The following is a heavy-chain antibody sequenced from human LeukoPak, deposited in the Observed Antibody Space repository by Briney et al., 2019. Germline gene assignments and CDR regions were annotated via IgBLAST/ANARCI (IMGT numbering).Heavy chain of an antibody. V-gene: IGHV4-38-2*02. CDR3: AGEMDYYDSSGYDAFDI. Sequence: SSETLSLTCTVSGYSTTSGYFWGWIRQPPGRGLEWIGSIHHSGSTYYNPSLKSRITISIDTSKNQFSLNLSSVTAADTAVYYCAGEMDYYDSSGYDAFDIWGQGTMVTVS. CDR1: GYSTTSGYF. J-gene: IGHJ3*02. CDR2: IHHSGST. D-gene: IGHD3-22*01.